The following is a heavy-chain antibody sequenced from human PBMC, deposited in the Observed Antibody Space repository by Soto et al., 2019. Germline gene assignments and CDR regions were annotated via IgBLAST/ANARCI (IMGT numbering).Heavy chain of an antibody. CDR1: GFTFSSYS. D-gene: IGHD6-19*01. J-gene: IGHJ3*02. CDR3: AIQSIAVAGHDAFDI. Sequence: PGGSLILSCAASGFTFSSYSMNWVRQAPGKGLEWVSYISSSSSTIYYADSVKGRFTISRDNAKNSLYLQMNSLRAEDTAVYYCAIQSIAVAGHDAFDIWGQGTMVTVSS. V-gene: IGHV3-48*01. CDR2: ISSSSSTI.